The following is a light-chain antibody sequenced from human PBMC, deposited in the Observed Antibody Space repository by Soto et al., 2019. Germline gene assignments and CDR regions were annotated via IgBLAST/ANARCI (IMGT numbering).Light chain of an antibody. Sequence: EILLTLSPGTLSLSPGERATLSCRASQSVSSSYLAWYQQKPRQAPSLLIYGASSRATGIPDRLSGSGSGTDFTLTISRLEPEDFAVYYCQQYGSSITFGQGTRLEIK. J-gene: IGKJ5*01. V-gene: IGKV3-20*01. CDR1: QSVSSSY. CDR3: QQYGSSIT. CDR2: GAS.